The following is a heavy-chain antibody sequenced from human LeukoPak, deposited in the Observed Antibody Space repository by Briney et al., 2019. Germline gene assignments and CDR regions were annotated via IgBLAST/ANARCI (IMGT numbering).Heavy chain of an antibody. CDR2: VNWNGGST. CDR1: GFTFDNYG. V-gene: IGHV3-20*04. J-gene: IGHJ4*02. CDR3: ARASLYDNSAYYLDY. D-gene: IGHD3-22*01. Sequence: GGSLRLSCAASGFTFDNYGMTWVRQVPGRGLEWVSGVNWNGGSTGYADSVKGRFTISRDNAKNSLYLQMNSLRAEDTALYYCARASLYDNSAYYLDYWGQGTLVTVSS.